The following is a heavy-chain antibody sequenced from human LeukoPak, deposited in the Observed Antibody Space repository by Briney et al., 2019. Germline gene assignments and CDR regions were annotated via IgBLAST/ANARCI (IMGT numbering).Heavy chain of an antibody. CDR3: ARVAQYSSSFSLDY. Sequence: GGSLRLSCAASGFTFSSYSMNWVRQAPGKGLEWVAVISYDGSNKYYADSVKGRFTISRDNSKNTLYLQMNSLRAEDTAVYYCARVAQYSSSFSLDYWGQGTLVTVSS. CDR1: GFTFSSYS. D-gene: IGHD6-6*01. CDR2: ISYDGSNK. V-gene: IGHV3-30*03. J-gene: IGHJ4*02.